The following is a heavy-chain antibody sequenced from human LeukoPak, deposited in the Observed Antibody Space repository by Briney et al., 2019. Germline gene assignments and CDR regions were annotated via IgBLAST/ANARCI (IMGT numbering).Heavy chain of an antibody. D-gene: IGHD4-11*01. CDR3: ARGYSRFDP. J-gene: IGHJ5*02. CDR2: INHSGST. CDR1: GGSFSGYY. Sequence: PSETLSLTCAVYGGSFSGYYWSWIRQPPGKGLEWIGEINHSGSTNYNPSLKSRVTISVDTSKNQFSLKLSSVTAADTAVYYCARGYSRFDPWGQGTLVTVSP. V-gene: IGHV4-34*01.